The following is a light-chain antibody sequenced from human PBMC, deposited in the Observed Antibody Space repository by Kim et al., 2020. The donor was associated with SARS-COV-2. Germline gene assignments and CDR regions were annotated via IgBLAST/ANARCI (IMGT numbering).Light chain of an antibody. CDR2: LNSDGSH. Sequence: ASVKLTCTRNSGHSRYDNAWHQQQPETGPRDLMKLNSDGSHYKGEGIPERFSGCSSGAERYLTISSLQSEDEADYYCQTWGTGFGVFGGGTQLTVL. V-gene: IGLV4-69*01. CDR1: SGHSRYD. J-gene: IGLJ3*02. CDR3: QTWGTGFGV.